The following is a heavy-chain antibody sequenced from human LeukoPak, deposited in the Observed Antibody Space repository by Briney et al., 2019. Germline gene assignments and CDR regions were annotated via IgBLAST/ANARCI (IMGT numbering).Heavy chain of an antibody. CDR1: GFTFSSYW. Sequence: QPGGSLRLSCAASGFTFSSYWTHWVRQAPGKGLVWVSRIKNDGRSPSYADSVKGGFTISSDNATNTVYLQIDSLGAEDTAVYYCARDPHGGSGSDPHDAFDIWGQGTMVTVSS. D-gene: IGHD1-26*01. CDR3: ARDPHGGSGSDPHDAFDI. J-gene: IGHJ3*02. CDR2: IKNDGRSP. V-gene: IGHV3-74*01.